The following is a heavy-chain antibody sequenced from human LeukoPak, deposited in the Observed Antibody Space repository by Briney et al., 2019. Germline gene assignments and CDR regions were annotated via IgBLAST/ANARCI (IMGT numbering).Heavy chain of an antibody. D-gene: IGHD3-10*01. V-gene: IGHV3-53*01. CDR2: IYGDSST. CDR3: ARERIYYGSGRDLTDARLYYYYGMDV. CDR1: GFPVSSNC. J-gene: IGHJ6*02. Sequence: QSGGSLRLSCAASGFPVSSNCMTWVRQAPGKGLEWVSLIYGDSSTYYADSVKGRFTISRDNSKNTLYLQMNILRADDTAVYYCARERIYYGSGRDLTDARLYYYYGMDVWGRGTTVTVSS.